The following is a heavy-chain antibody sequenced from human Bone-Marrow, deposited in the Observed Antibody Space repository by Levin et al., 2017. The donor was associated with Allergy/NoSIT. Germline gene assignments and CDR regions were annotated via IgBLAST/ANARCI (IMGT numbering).Heavy chain of an antibody. J-gene: IGHJ4*02. CDR2: ISYDGSNK. Sequence: QPGGSLRLSCAASGFTFSSYAMHWVRQAPGKGLEWVAVISYDGSNKYYADSVKGRFTISRDNSKNTLYLQMNSLRAEDTAVYYCARVGSGGDGYNSHLDYWGQGTLVTVSS. CDR3: ARVGSGGDGYNSHLDY. V-gene: IGHV3-30-3*01. D-gene: IGHD5-24*01. CDR1: GFTFSSYA.